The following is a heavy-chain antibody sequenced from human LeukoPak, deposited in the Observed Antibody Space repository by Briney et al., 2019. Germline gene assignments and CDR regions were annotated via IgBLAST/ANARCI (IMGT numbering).Heavy chain of an antibody. Sequence: GGSLRLSCAASGFTFSDYYMSWIRQAPGKGLEWVSYLSKSGSTISYADSMKGRFTISRDNAKNSLYLQMNSLTSEDTAVYYCAREAVTIFGLVRTQTTKRPHRFDPWGQGTLVTVSS. J-gene: IGHJ5*02. D-gene: IGHD3-3*01. V-gene: IGHV3-11*01. CDR3: AREAVTIFGLVRTQTTKRPHRFDP. CDR2: LSKSGSTI. CDR1: GFTFSDYY.